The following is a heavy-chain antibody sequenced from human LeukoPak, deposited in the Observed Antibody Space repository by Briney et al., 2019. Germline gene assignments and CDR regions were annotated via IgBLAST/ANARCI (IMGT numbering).Heavy chain of an antibody. CDR1: GFTFSDYY. CDR3: ARDLYYYDSSGYPPFY. D-gene: IGHD3-22*01. J-gene: IGHJ4*02. CDR2: ISSSGSTI. Sequence: GGSLRLSCAASGFTFSDYYMSWIRQAPGKGLEWVSYISSSGSTIYYADSVKGRFTISRDNAKNSLYLQMNSLRAEDTAVYYCARDLYYYDSSGYPPFYWGQGTLVTASS. V-gene: IGHV3-11*01.